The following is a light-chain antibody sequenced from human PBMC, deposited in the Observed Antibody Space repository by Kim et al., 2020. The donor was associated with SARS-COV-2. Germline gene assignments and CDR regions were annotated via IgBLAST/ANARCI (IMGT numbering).Light chain of an antibody. CDR1: QSVLYSSNNKNY. Sequence: ATINCKSSQSVLYSSNNKNYLAWYQQKPGQPPKLLIYWASTRESGIPDRFSGSGSGTDFTLTISSLQAEDVAVYYCQQYYSTPWTFGQGTKVEIK. V-gene: IGKV4-1*01. J-gene: IGKJ1*01. CDR2: WAS. CDR3: QQYYSTPWT.